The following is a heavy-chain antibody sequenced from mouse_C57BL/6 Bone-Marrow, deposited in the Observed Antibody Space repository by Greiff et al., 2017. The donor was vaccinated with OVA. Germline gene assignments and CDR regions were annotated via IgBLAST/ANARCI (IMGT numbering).Heavy chain of an antibody. D-gene: IGHD1-1*01. Sequence: QVQLQQSGAELVKPGASVKLSCKASGYTFTEYTIHWVKQRSGQGLEWIGWFYPGSGSIKYNEKFKDKATLTADKSSSTVYMELSRLTSEDSAVYFCARHEEIYDYGSSYEGGYYFDYWGQGTTLTVSS. J-gene: IGHJ2*01. V-gene: IGHV1-62-2*01. CDR1: GYTFTEYT. CDR3: ARHEEIYDYGSSYEGGYYFDY. CDR2: FYPGSGSI.